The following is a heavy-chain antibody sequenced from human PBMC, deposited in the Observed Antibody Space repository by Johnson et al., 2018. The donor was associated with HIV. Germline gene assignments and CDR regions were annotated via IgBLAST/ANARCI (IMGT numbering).Heavy chain of an antibody. Sequence: VQLVESGGGVVQPGRSLRLSCVASGFTFSSCGMHWVRQAPGKGLEWVSGITWNSGYIGYADSVKGRFTISRDNAKNSLYLQMNSLRAEDTAVYCCARASGKWQLMTIDAFDIWGQGQWSPSLQ. CDR3: ARASGKWQLMTIDAFDI. V-gene: IGHV3-9*01. D-gene: IGHD3-9*01. CDR1: GFTFSSCG. CDR2: ITWNSGYI. J-gene: IGHJ3*02.